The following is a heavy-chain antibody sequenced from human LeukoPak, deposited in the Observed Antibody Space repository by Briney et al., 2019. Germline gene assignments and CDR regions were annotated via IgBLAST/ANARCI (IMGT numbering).Heavy chain of an antibody. Sequence: PGGSLRLSCAASGFTFSSYSMNWVRQAPGKGLEWVSSISSSSSYIYYADSVKGRFTISRDNAKNTQHLQMNNLRTEDTAVYYCASPYYYDRSSYYHFIDHWGRGTLVTVSS. CDR3: ASPYYYDRSSYYHFIDH. CDR2: ISSSSSYI. J-gene: IGHJ4*02. V-gene: IGHV3-21*01. D-gene: IGHD3-22*01. CDR1: GFTFSSYS.